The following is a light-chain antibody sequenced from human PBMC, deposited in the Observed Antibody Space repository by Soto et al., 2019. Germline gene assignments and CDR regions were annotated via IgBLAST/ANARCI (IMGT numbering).Light chain of an antibody. CDR2: EVN. J-gene: IGLJ2*01. CDR3: SSYAGSNTVV. Sequence: QSVLTQPPSASGSPGQSVTISCTGTNSDVGGYNYVSWYQQHPGKAPKLMIYEVNKRPSGVPDRFSGSKSGNTASLTVSGLQTEDEADYYCSSYAGSNTVVFGGGTKLTVL. CDR1: NSDVGGYNY. V-gene: IGLV2-8*01.